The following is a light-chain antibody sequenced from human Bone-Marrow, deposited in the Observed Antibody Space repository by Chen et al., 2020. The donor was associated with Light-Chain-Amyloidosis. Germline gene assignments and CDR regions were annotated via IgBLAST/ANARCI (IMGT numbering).Light chain of an antibody. CDR1: QSVLYSSNNKNY. V-gene: IGKV4-1*01. CDR3: QQYYSTPQT. CDR2: WAS. J-gene: IGKJ2*01. Sequence: DIVMTHSPDSLSVSLGERATINSKSSQSVLYSSNNKNYLAWYQQKPGQPPKLLIYWASTRESGVPDRFSGSGSGTDFTLTISSLQAEDVAVYYCQQYYSTPQTFGQGTKLEIK.